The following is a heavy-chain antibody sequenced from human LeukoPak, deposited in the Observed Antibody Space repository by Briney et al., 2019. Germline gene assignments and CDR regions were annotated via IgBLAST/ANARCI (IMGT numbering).Heavy chain of an antibody. J-gene: IGHJ4*02. Sequence: ASVKVSCKASGYTFTGYYMHWVRQAPGQGLEWMGLINPSGGNTTCAQKFQGRVTMTRDTSTTTVYMELSSLRSEDTAVYYCARDAIAAAGSFDYWGQGTLVIVSS. V-gene: IGHV1-46*01. CDR1: GYTFTGYY. CDR3: ARDAIAAAGSFDY. CDR2: INPSGGNT. D-gene: IGHD6-13*01.